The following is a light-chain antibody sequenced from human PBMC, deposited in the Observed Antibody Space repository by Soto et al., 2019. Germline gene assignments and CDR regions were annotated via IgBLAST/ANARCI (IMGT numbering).Light chain of an antibody. CDR2: GAS. Sequence: EIVLTQSPSTLSVSAGERFTLSCRASQSVDINLAWYEQKPGQAPRLLIYGASSRATGIPDRFSGSGSGTDFTLTISRLEPEDFAVYYCQQYGSSPRTFGQGTKVDI. V-gene: IGKV3-20*01. CDR1: QSVDIN. CDR3: QQYGSSPRT. J-gene: IGKJ1*01.